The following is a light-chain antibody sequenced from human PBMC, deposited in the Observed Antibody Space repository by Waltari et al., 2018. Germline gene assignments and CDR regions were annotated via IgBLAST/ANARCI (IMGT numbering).Light chain of an antibody. CDR3: QAWDSSTGI. CDR2: QDS. CDR1: KLGDKY. Sequence: SYELTQSASVSVSPGQTASITCSGDKLGDKYASWYQQKPGQSPVLVMYQDSKRPSGIPERFSGSNSGNTATLTISGTQAMDEADYSCQAWDSSTGIFGGGTKLTVL. J-gene: IGLJ2*01. V-gene: IGLV3-1*01.